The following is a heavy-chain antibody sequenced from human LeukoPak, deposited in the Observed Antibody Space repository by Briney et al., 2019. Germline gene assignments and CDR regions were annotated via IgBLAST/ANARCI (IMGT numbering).Heavy chain of an antibody. Sequence: SVKVSCKASGGTFSSYAISWVRQAPGQGLEWMGGIIPIFGTANYAQKFQGRVTITADESTSTAYMELSSLRSEDTAVYYCARDNEDDNDFGVVIPDGYGMDVWGQGTTVTVSS. D-gene: IGHD3-3*01. CDR3: ARDNEDDNDFGVVIPDGYGMDV. J-gene: IGHJ6*02. CDR2: IIPIFGTA. CDR1: GGTFSSYA. V-gene: IGHV1-69*13.